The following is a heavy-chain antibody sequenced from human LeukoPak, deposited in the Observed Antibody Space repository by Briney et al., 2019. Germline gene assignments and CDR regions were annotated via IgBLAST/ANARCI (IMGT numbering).Heavy chain of an antibody. CDR1: GGSFSGYY. V-gene: IGHV4-34*01. D-gene: IGHD5-12*01. CDR2: INHRGST. CDR3: ASRSGYYFDY. J-gene: IGHJ4*02. Sequence: PSETLSLTCAVYGGSFSGYYWSWIRQPPGKGLEWIGEINHRGSTNYNPSLKSRVTISVDTSKNQFSLKLSSVTAADTAVYYCASRSGYYFDYWGQGTLVTVSS.